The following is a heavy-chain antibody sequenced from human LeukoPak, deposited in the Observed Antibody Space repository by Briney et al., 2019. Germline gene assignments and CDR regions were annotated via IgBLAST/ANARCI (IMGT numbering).Heavy chain of an antibody. V-gene: IGHV4-39*01. CDR2: IYYSGST. CDR1: GGSISSSSYY. J-gene: IGHJ3*02. Sequence: PSETLSLTCTVSGGSISSSSYYWGWIRQPPGKGLEWIGNIYYSGSTYYNPSLKSRVTISVDTSKNQFSLKLSSVTAADTAVYYCARWVPAATMDAFDIWGQGTMVTVSS. D-gene: IGHD2-2*01. CDR3: ARWVPAATMDAFDI.